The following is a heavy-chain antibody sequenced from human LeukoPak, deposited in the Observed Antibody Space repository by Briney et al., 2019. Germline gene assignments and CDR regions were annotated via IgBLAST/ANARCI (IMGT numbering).Heavy chain of an antibody. CDR2: ISYDGSNK. CDR1: GFTFSSYA. D-gene: IGHD2-21*01. CDR3: ARAYRGSLLFPLIDY. J-gene: IGHJ4*02. Sequence: PGGSLRLSCAASGFTFSSYAMHWVRQAPGKGLEWVAVISYDGSNKYYADSVKGRFTISRDNSKNTLYLQMNSLRAEDTAVYYCARAYRGSLLFPLIDYWGQGTLVTVSS. V-gene: IGHV3-30-3*01.